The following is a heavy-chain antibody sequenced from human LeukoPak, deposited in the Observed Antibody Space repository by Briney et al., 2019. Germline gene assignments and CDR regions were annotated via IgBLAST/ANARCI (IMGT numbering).Heavy chain of an antibody. CDR3: ARPGLRLGELSHSWYFDL. J-gene: IGHJ2*01. CDR1: GGSISSSSYY. D-gene: IGHD3-16*02. Sequence: SETLSLTCTVSGGSISSSSYYWGWMRQPPGKGLELIGNFYYSGSTYYNPSLKSRVTISVDTSKNQFSLKLSSVTAADTAVYYCARPGLRLGELSHSWYFDLWGRGTLVTVSS. V-gene: IGHV4-39*01. CDR2: FYYSGST.